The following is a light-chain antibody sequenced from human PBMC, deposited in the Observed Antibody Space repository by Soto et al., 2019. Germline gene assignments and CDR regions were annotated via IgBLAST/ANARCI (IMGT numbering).Light chain of an antibody. V-gene: IGLV2-23*02. J-gene: IGLJ3*02. CDR3: YSYEGGRV. CDR2: EVN. CDR1: ISNVGSYNL. Sequence: QSALTQPASVSGSPGQSITISCTGTISNVGSYNLVSWYQQHPGKAPKLIIYEVNKRPSGVSNRFSGSKSGNTASLTISGLQTADEADYYCYSYEGGRVFGGGTKLTVL.